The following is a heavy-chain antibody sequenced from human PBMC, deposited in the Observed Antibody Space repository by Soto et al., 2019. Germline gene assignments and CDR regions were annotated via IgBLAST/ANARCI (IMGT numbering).Heavy chain of an antibody. CDR2: ISSSSSYI. Sequence: EVQLVESGGGLVKPGGSLRLSCAASGFTFSSYSMNWVRQAPGKGLEWVSSISSSSSYIYYADSVKGRFTISRDNAKNSLYLQMNSLRAEDTAVYYCARARVGATPNYDYWGQGTLVTVSS. D-gene: IGHD1-26*01. CDR3: ARARVGATPNYDY. CDR1: GFTFSSYS. J-gene: IGHJ4*02. V-gene: IGHV3-21*01.